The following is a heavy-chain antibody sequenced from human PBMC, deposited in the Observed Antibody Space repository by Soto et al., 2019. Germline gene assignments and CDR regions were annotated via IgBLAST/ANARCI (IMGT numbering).Heavy chain of an antibody. CDR2: IKGSHAGGTT. CDR3: ATEGGYPGSNFYGAY. CDR1: GFTFSRAY. D-gene: IGHD1-26*01. V-gene: IGHV3-15*01. Sequence: EVKLVESRGGLVEPGGSIRLSCVASGFTFSRAYMTWVRQAPGKGLEWVGRIKGSHAGGTTDYATSVKGRFTISRDDSKNTLYLQLNSLKTEDTSLYYCATEGGYPGSNFYGAYWGQGTLVTVSS. J-gene: IGHJ4*02.